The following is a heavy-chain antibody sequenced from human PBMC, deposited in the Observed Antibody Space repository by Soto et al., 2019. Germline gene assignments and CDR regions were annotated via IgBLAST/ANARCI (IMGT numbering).Heavy chain of an antibody. V-gene: IGHV4-34*01. J-gene: IGHJ4*02. D-gene: IGHD3-22*01. CDR2: INHSGST. CDR3: ARVHDYYDSSGYYLGPFDY. Sequence: SETLSLTCAVYGGSFSGYYWSWIRQPPGKGLEWIGEINHSGSTNYNPSLKSRVTISVDTSKNQFSLKLSSVTAADTAVYYCARVHDYYDSSGYYLGPFDYCGQGTLVTVYS. CDR1: GGSFSGYY.